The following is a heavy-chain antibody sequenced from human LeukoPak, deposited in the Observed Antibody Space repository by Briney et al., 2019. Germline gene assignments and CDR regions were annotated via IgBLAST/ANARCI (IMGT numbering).Heavy chain of an antibody. CDR2: ISSSGSTI. J-gene: IGHJ4*02. CDR3: AKSRYSGYEIDY. CDR1: GFTFSDYY. Sequence: GGSLRLSCAASGFTFSDYYMSWIRQAPGKGLEWVSYISSSGSTIYYADSVKGRFTISRDNAKNSLYLQMNSLRAEDTAVYYCAKSRYSGYEIDYWGQGTLVTVSS. V-gene: IGHV3-11*01. D-gene: IGHD5-12*01.